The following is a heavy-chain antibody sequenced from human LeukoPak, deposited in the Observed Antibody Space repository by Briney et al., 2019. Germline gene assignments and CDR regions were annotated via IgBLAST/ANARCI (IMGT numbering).Heavy chain of an antibody. Sequence: GGSLRLSCAASGFTFSSYAMSWVRQAPGKGLEWVSGISGNGGSTYYADSAKGRFTISRDNSKNTLYLQINSLRAEEPAVYYCAKAGGYSSRGIDYWGQGTLVTVSS. D-gene: IGHD5-12*01. V-gene: IGHV3-23*01. CDR1: GFTFSSYA. CDR2: ISGNGGST. CDR3: AKAGGYSSRGIDY. J-gene: IGHJ4*02.